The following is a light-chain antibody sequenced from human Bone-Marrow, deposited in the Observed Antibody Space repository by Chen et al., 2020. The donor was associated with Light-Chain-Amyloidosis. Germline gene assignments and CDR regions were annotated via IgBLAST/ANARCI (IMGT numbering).Light chain of an antibody. J-gene: IGKJ4*01. V-gene: IGKV4-1*01. CDR1: QSIFYSSNNKNY. Sequence: DIVMTQSPDSLAVSLGERAIINCKSSQSIFYSSNNKNYLAWYQQKAGKPPKRLISWTSTRQSGVPDRFRGSGAGTDVTLTISSLQAEYVAGYVCQQYFAPPLTFGGGTKVEIK. CDR2: WTS. CDR3: QQYFAPPLT.